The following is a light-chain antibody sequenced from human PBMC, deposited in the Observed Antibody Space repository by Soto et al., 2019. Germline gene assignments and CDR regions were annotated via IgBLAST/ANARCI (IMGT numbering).Light chain of an antibody. CDR1: QSVLYSSNNKNY. Sequence: DIVMTQSPDSLAVSLGERATINCKSSQSVLYSSNNKNYLAWYQQKPGQPPKLLIYWASTRESGVPDRFSGSGSGTACTRTISSVQAEDVAVYYCQQYYSTPRSFGQGTRLEIK. CDR3: QQYYSTPRS. J-gene: IGKJ5*01. CDR2: WAS. V-gene: IGKV4-1*01.